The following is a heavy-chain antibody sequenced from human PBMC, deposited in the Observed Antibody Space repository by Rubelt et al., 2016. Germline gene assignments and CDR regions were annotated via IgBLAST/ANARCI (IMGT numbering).Heavy chain of an antibody. Sequence: QVQLVQSGSELKKPGASVKVSCKASGYTFTSYAMNWVRQAPGQGLEWMGWINTNTGNPQCARCLKGRLGCSLGTAGGTGYLQISSLKAEDTAVYYCASYNWNYETGFDPWGQGTLVTVSS. CDR3: ASYNWNYETGFDP. CDR1: GYTFTSYA. V-gene: IGHV7-4-1*02. CDR2: INTNTGNP. D-gene: IGHD1-7*01. J-gene: IGHJ5*02.